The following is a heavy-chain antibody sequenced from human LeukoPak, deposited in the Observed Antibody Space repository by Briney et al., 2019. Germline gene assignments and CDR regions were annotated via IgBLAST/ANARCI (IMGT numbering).Heavy chain of an antibody. D-gene: IGHD2-2*01. Sequence: ASVKASYTAAGGTFSSYAISWVRQAPGQGLEWMGGIIPIFGTANYAQKFQGRVTITADEFTSTAYMELSSLRSEDTAVYYCARKTVVVTAAILGWFDPWGQGTLVTVSS. CDR1: GGTFSSYA. CDR3: ARKTVVVTAAILGWFDP. CDR2: IIPIFGTA. V-gene: IGHV1-69*01. J-gene: IGHJ5*02.